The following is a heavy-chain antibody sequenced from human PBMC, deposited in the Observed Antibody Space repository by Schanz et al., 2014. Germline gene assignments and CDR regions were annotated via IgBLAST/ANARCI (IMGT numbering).Heavy chain of an antibody. J-gene: IGHJ4*02. D-gene: IGHD6-13*01. CDR3: ARDGVDAAAGGNY. CDR2: INPNSGDT. Sequence: QVQLVQSGAEVKKPGSSVKVSCTASGGTFSSYTISWIRQAPGQGLEWMGRINPNSGDTNYAQKFQGWVTMTRDTSISTAYMEVSRLRSEDTAVYYCARDGVDAAAGGNYWGQGTLVTVSS. CDR1: GGTFSSYT. V-gene: IGHV1-2*04.